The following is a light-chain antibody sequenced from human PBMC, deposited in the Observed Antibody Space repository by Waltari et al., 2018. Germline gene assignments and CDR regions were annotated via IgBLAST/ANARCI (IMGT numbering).Light chain of an antibody. CDR1: QSISNY. Sequence: DIQMTQSPSSLSASVGDRVIITCRASQSISNYLNWYQQKPGKAPKVLIYAASSLQSGVPSRFSGSGSGTDFTLTISSLQPEDFATYYCQQSYSTPYTFGQGTKLEIK. CDR3: QQSYSTPYT. J-gene: IGKJ2*01. V-gene: IGKV1-39*01. CDR2: AAS.